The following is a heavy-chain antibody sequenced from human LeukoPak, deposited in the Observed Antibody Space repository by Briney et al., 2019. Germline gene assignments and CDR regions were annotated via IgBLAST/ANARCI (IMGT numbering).Heavy chain of an antibody. CDR1: GFTFTSSA. J-gene: IGHJ4*02. D-gene: IGHD3-10*02. CDR3: AAVLFGYGPGDY. V-gene: IGHV1-58*02. Sequence: GTSVKVSCKASGFTFTSSAMQWVRQARGQRLEWIGWIVVGSGNTNYAQKFQERVTITRDMSTSTVYMELSSLRSEDTAVYYCAAVLFGYGPGDYWGQGTLVTVSS. CDR2: IVVGSGNT.